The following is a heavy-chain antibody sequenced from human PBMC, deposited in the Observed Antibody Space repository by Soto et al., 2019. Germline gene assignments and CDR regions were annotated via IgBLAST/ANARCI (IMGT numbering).Heavy chain of an antibody. J-gene: IGHJ3*02. V-gene: IGHV3-53*04. CDR1: GFTVSSNY. CDR3: AREIPTVTTGAFDI. CDR2: IYSGGST. D-gene: IGHD4-4*01. Sequence: GSLRLSCAASGFTVSSNYMSWVRQAPGKGLEWVSVIYSGGSTYYADSVKGRFTISRHNSKNTLYLQMNSLRAEDTAVYNCAREIPTVTTGAFDIWGQGTMVTVSS.